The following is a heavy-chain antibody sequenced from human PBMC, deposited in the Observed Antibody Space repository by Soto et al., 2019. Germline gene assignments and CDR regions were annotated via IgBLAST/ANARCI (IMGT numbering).Heavy chain of an antibody. CDR3: ATDPLSRSDRGSYEDDAFDI. CDR1: GFAFNTYA. V-gene: IGHV3-23*01. D-gene: IGHD2-15*01. CDR2: ISDSGHRT. J-gene: IGHJ3*02. Sequence: EVQLLQSGGGLIQPGGSLRLSCSASGFAFNTYAMNWVRQAPGKGLEWVAMISDSGHRTYYADSVNGRFTISRDNSKNSLSLQMSSLRAEDTAVYYCATDPLSRSDRGSYEDDAFDIWGQGTVVTVSS.